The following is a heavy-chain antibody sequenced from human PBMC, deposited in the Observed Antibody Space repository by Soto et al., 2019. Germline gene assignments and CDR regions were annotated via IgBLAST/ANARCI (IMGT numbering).Heavy chain of an antibody. J-gene: IGHJ6*02. V-gene: IGHV3-30-3*01. D-gene: IGHD7-27*01. CDR2: ISYDGSHK. CDR1: GFTFSTYA. Sequence: QEQLVESGGGVVQPGGSLRLSCTASGFTFSTYAIHWVRQAPGKGLEWVAVISYDGSHKYYADAVEGRFTISRDNSKNTLYLQMTGLRAEDTAVYYCARDLRKRGESDVRHMDVWGQGTTVTVSS. CDR3: ARDLRKRGESDVRHMDV.